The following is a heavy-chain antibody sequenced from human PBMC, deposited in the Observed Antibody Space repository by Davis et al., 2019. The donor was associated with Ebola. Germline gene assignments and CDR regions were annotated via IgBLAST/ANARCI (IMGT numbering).Heavy chain of an antibody. V-gene: IGHV3-73*01. J-gene: IGHJ6*02. D-gene: IGHD2/OR15-2a*01. CDR3: TRGAPYFMDV. CDR2: IRNKNDGDVT. Sequence: GESLKISCAASGLILSGSSLHWVRQASGKGLEWVGRIRNKNDGDVTSYGASVEGRFIISRDDSKNTAYLQVNSLKTEDTAVYYCTRGAPYFMDVWGQGTTVTVSS. CDR1: GLILSGSS.